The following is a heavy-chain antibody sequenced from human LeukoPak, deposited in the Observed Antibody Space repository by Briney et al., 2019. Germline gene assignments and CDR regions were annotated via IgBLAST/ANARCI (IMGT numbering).Heavy chain of an antibody. CDR3: ARDWYSSSSGWFDP. J-gene: IGHJ5*02. D-gene: IGHD6-6*01. CDR1: GGSFSGYY. CDR2: INHSGST. V-gene: IGHV4-34*01. Sequence: SETLSLTCAVYGGSFSGYYWSWIRQPPGKGLEWIGEINHSGSTNYNPSLKSRVTISVDTSKNQLSLKLSSVTAADTALYYCARDWYSSSSGWFDPWGQGTLVTVSS.